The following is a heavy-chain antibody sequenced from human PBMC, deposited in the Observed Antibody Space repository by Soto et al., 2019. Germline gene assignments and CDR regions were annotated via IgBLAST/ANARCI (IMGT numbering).Heavy chain of an antibody. Sequence: SETLSLTCTVSGGSISSYYWSWIRQPPGKGLEWIGYIYYSGSTNYNPSLKSRVTISVDTSKNQFSLKLSSVTAADTAVYYCATGHDSSGQSLDYWGQGTLVTVYS. CDR1: GGSISSYY. V-gene: IGHV4-59*01. CDR3: ATGHDSSGQSLDY. CDR2: IYYSGST. D-gene: IGHD3-22*01. J-gene: IGHJ4*02.